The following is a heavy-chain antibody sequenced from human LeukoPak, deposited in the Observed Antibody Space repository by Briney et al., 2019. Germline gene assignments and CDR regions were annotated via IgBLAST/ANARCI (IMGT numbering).Heavy chain of an antibody. Sequence: ASVKVSCKASGYTFTGYYMHWVRQAPGQGLEWMGWINPNSGGTNYAQKFQGRVTMTRDTSTSTVYMELGSLRSEDTAVYYCARSELQFDYFDYWGQGTLVTVSS. CDR1: GYTFTGYY. CDR2: INPNSGGT. V-gene: IGHV1-2*02. J-gene: IGHJ4*02. D-gene: IGHD5-24*01. CDR3: ARSELQFDYFDY.